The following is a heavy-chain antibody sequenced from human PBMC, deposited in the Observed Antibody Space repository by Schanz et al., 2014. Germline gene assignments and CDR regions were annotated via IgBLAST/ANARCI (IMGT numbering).Heavy chain of an antibody. Sequence: QVQLQESGPGLVKPSGTLSLTCAVSGASISSSNWWSWVRQPPGKGLEWIGEIYHSGSTNYNPSLKSRVTISVDKPKKQFSLKVTSMTAADTAVYYCARGHHPHGITVAARGFDPWGQGTLXTVSS. CDR3: ARGHHPHGITVAARGFDP. V-gene: IGHV4-4*02. CDR2: IYHSGST. D-gene: IGHD6-19*01. J-gene: IGHJ5*02. CDR1: GASISSSNW.